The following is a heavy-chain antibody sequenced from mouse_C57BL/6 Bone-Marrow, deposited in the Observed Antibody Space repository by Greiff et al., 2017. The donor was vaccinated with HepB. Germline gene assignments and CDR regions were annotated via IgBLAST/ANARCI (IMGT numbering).Heavy chain of an antibody. Sequence: QVQLKQSGAELVRPGSSVKLSCKASGYTFTSYWMHWVKQRPIQGLEWIGNIDPSDSETHYNKKFKDKATLTVDKSSSTAYMQLSSLTSEDSAVYYCAAPSTTVVASWYAMDYWGQGTSVTVSS. CDR1: GYTFTSYW. J-gene: IGHJ4*01. D-gene: IGHD1-1*01. CDR3: AAPSTTVVASWYAMDY. V-gene: IGHV1-52*01. CDR2: IDPSDSET.